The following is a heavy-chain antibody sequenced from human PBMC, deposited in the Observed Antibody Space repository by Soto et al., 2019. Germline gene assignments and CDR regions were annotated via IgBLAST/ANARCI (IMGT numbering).Heavy chain of an antibody. J-gene: IGHJ6*02. CDR3: ARSCSSTSCLRRTPPDGVRYYYYGMDV. V-gene: IGHV3-13*05. CDR2: IGTAGDP. CDR1: GFTFSSYD. D-gene: IGHD2-2*01. Sequence: TGGSLRLSCAASGFTFSSYDMHWVRQATGKGLEWVSAIGTAGDPYYPGSVKGRFTISRENAKNSLYLQMNSLRAGDTAVYYCARSCSSTSCLRRTPPDGVRYYYYGMDVWGQGTTVTVSS.